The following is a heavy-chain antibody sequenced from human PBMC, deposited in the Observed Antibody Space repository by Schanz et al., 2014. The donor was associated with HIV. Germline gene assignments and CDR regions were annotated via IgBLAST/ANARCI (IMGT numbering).Heavy chain of an antibody. CDR1: GYTFSDYV. CDR3: ARGPKWEGLMDV. CDR2: MNPSTGNS. V-gene: IGHV1-8*02. Sequence: QVQLVQSGPEAKKPGASVRVSCETSGYTFSDYVINWVRQASGLGLEWMGWMNPSTGNSGYAQMFQVRVTMTRDTSISTASLEVDGLKSEDTAVYYCARGPKWEGLMDVWGQGTTVIVSS. D-gene: IGHD1-26*01. J-gene: IGHJ6*02.